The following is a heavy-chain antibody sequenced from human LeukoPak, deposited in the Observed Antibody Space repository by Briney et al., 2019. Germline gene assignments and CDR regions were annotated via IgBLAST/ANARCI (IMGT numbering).Heavy chain of an antibody. CDR3: ARSTRIAADY. V-gene: IGHV4-34*01. J-gene: IGHJ4*02. CDR1: GGSFSGYY. D-gene: IGHD6-13*01. Sequence: SETLSLTCAVYGGSFSGYYWSWIRQPPGKGLEWIGEINHSGSTNYNPSLKSRVTISVDTSKNQFSLELSSVTAADTAVYYCARSTRIAADYWGQGTLVTVSS. CDR2: INHSGST.